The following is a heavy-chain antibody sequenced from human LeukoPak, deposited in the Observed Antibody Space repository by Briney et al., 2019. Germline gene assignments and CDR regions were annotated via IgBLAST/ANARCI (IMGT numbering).Heavy chain of an antibody. D-gene: IGHD2-2*01. CDR3: ARVVVGDRMGYA. CDR1: GGTFSSYA. Sequence: SVKVSCKASGGTFSSYAISWVRQAPGQGLEWMGGIIPIFCTANYAQKFQGRVTITADESTSTAYMELSSLRSEDTAVYYCARVVVGDRMGYAWGQGTLVTVSS. J-gene: IGHJ5*02. V-gene: IGHV1-69*13. CDR2: IIPIFCTA.